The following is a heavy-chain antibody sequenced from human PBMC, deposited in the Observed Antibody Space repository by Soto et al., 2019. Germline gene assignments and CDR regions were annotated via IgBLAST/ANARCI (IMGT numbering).Heavy chain of an antibody. CDR3: ATNVVATTRALDI. Sequence: EVQLVESGGGLVKPGGSLRLSCAASGFTFSSYSMNWVRQAPGKGLEWVSYIGSSSTYIYYADSVKGRFTISRDNAKNSLYLQMHIPRAEDTAVYYCATNVVATTRALDIWGQGTMVTVSS. D-gene: IGHD1-1*01. V-gene: IGHV3-21*01. CDR2: IGSSSTYI. J-gene: IGHJ3*02. CDR1: GFTFSSYS.